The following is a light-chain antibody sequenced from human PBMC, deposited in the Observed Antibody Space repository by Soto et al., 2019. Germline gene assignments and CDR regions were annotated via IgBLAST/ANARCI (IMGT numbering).Light chain of an antibody. CDR1: QSVSSW. V-gene: IGKV1-5*01. CDR2: DVS. J-gene: IGKJ5*01. CDR3: QQYDNYDIT. Sequence: DIQMTQSPSTLSAYVGDRVTITCRASQSVSSWLAWYQQKPGKAPKLLIYDVSNLETGVPSRFSGSGYETHFTLTINSLQPEDIATYYCQQYDNYDITFGQGTRLEIK.